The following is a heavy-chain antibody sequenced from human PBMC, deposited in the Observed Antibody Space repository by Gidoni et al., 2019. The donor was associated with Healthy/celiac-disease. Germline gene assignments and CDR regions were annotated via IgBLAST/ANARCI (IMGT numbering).Heavy chain of an antibody. V-gene: IGHV3-23*01. J-gene: IGHJ2*01. Sequence: EVQLLEAGGGLVQPGGSLRLSCAASGLTFSSEDMSWVRPAPGTGLEWFSAISVSGGSTYYAASVKGRFTISRDNSKNTLYLQMNSLSAEYTAVYYCAKDFSPSGWELLLGWYFDLWGRGTLVTVSS. CDR2: ISVSGGST. D-gene: IGHD1-26*01. CDR3: AKDFSPSGWELLLGWYFDL. CDR1: GLTFSSED.